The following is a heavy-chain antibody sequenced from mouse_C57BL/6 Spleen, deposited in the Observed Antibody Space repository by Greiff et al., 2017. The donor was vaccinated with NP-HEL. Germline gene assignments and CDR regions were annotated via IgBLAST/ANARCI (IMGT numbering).Heavy chain of an antibody. Sequence: EVKLQESGAELVKPGASVKLSCTASGFNIKDYYMHWVKQRTEQGLEWIGRIDPEDGETKYAPKFQGKATITADKSSNTAYLQLSSLTSEDTAVYYCARSLGVYYYGSSYWYFDVWGTGTTVTVSS. V-gene: IGHV14-2*01. CDR3: ARSLGVYYYGSSYWYFDV. D-gene: IGHD1-1*01. CDR2: IDPEDGET. J-gene: IGHJ1*03. CDR1: GFNIKDYY.